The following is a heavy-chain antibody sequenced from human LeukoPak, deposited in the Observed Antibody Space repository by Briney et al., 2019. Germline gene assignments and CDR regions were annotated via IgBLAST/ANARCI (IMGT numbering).Heavy chain of an antibody. V-gene: IGHV1-18*01. CDR3: ARDLGVVVPGLGLYYYYYYMDV. J-gene: IGHJ6*03. CDR1: GYTFTSYG. Sequence: ASVKVSCKASGYTFTSYGISWVRQAPGQGLEWMGWISAYNGNTNYAQKLQGRVTMTTDTSTSTAYMELRSLRSDDTAVYYCARDLGVVVPGLGLYYYYYYMDVWGKGTTVTVSS. CDR2: ISAYNGNT. D-gene: IGHD2-2*01.